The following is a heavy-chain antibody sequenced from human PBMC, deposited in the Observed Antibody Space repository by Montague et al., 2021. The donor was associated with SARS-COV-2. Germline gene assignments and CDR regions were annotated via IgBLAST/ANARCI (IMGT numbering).Heavy chain of an antibody. CDR1: GGSISSYY. CDR3: ARVGRQQPVRLSGMDV. CDR2: IYDSGST. J-gene: IGHJ6*02. Sequence: SETLSLTCTVSGGSISSYYGSWIRQPPGKGLEWIGYIYDSGSTNYNPSLKGRVTISVDTSKNQFSLKRSAVTAADTAVYYCARVGRQQPVRLSGMDVWGQGIPVPVSS. D-gene: IGHD6-13*01. V-gene: IGHV4-59*12.